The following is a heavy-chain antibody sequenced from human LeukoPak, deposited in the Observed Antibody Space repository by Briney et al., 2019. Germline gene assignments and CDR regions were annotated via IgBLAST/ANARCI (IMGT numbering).Heavy chain of an antibody. D-gene: IGHD3-22*01. Sequence: SETLSLTCAVYGGSFSGYYWSWIRQPPGKGLEWIGEINHSGSTNYNPSLKSRVTISVDTSKNQFSLKLSSVTAADTAVYYCARAGDSDSSGLDAFDIWGQGTMVTVSS. J-gene: IGHJ3*02. V-gene: IGHV4-34*01. CDR3: ARAGDSDSSGLDAFDI. CDR1: GGSFSGYY. CDR2: INHSGST.